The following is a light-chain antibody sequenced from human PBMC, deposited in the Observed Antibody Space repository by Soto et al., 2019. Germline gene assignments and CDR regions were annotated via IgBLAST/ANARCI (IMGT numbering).Light chain of an antibody. J-gene: IGKJ2*01. CDR3: QQYNNWPPYT. Sequence: EIVMTQSPATLSVSPGERATLSCRASQSVSSNLAWYQQKPGQAPRLLIYGASTRATGIPARFSGSGSWTDFTLTISSLQSEDFAVYYCQQYNNWPPYTFGQGTKLEIK. CDR2: GAS. CDR1: QSVSSN. V-gene: IGKV3-15*01.